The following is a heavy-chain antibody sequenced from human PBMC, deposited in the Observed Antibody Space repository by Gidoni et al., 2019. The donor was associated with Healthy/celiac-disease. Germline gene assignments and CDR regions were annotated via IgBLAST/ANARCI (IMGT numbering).Heavy chain of an antibody. CDR3: ARDEVSGSPYFDY. CDR1: GFTFSSYS. Sequence: EVQLVESGGGLVKPGGSLRLSCAASGFTFSSYSMNWVRQAPGKGLEWVSSISSSSSYIYYADSVKGRFTISRDNAKNSLYLQMNSLRAEDTAVYYCARDEVSGSPYFDYWGQGTLVTVSS. J-gene: IGHJ4*02. CDR2: ISSSSSYI. D-gene: IGHD1-20*01. V-gene: IGHV3-21*01.